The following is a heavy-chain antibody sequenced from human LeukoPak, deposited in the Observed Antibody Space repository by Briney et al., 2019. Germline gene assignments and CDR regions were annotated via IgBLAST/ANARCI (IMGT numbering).Heavy chain of an antibody. CDR1: GFTFSSYG. CDR3: AKDGTRGIRFGKIPHYFDY. Sequence: GGSLRLSCAASGFTFSSYGMHWVRQAPGKRLEWVAVISYDGSNKYFADSVKGRFTISRDSSKNTLYLQMNSLRVDDTAVYYCAKDGTRGIRFGKIPHYFDYWGQGTLVTVSS. V-gene: IGHV3-30*18. D-gene: IGHD3-10*01. CDR2: ISYDGSNK. J-gene: IGHJ4*02.